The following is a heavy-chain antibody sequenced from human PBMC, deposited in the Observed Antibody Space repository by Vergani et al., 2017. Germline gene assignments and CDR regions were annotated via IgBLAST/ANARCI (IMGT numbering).Heavy chain of an antibody. CDR3: ARTMLRYCSSTSCPPADY. CDR2: ISYDGSNK. Sequence: VQLLESGGGLVQPGGSLRLSCGATGFNFESYSMSWVRQAPGKGLEWVAVISYDGSNKYYADSVKGRFTISRDNSKNTLYLQMNSLRAEDTAVYYCARTMLRYCSSTSCPPADYWGQGTLVTVSS. J-gene: IGHJ4*02. V-gene: IGHV3-30-3*01. CDR1: GFNFESYS. D-gene: IGHD2-2*01.